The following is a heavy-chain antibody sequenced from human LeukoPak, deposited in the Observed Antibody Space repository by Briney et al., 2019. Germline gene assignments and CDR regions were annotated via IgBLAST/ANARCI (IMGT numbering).Heavy chain of an antibody. CDR3: AKETAAGTVFDY. J-gene: IGHJ4*02. D-gene: IGHD6-13*01. CDR1: GFTFSSYG. V-gene: IGHV3-23*01. CDR2: ITATSSST. Sequence: PGGSLRLSCAASGFTFSSYGMSWVRQAPGKGLEWVSAITATSSSTHDADSVQGRFTISRDNSKNTLYLQMNSLRAEDTAVYYCAKETAAGTVFDYWGQGTLVTVSS.